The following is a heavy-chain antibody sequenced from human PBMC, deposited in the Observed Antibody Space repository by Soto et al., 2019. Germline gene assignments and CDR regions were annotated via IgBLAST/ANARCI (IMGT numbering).Heavy chain of an antibody. D-gene: IGHD2-8*02. CDR1: GGSFSGYY. J-gene: IGHJ4*02. V-gene: IGHV4-34*01. CDR2: INHSGST. CDR3: ARDKITGLFDY. Sequence: SEPLSLTCAVSGGSFSGYYWTWIRQPPGTGLEWIGEINHSGSTNYNPSLKSRVTISVDTSQNQFSLKLTSVTAADTAVYYCARDKITGLFDYWGQGTLVT.